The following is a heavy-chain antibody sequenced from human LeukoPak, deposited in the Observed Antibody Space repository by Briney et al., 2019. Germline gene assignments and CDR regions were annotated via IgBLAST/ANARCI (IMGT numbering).Heavy chain of an antibody. CDR1: GYSISSGYY. V-gene: IGHV4-38-2*02. Sequence: SETLSLTCTVSGYSISSGYYWGWIRQPPGKGLEWIGSIYHSGSTCYNPSLKSRVTISVDTSKNQFSLKLSSVTAADTAVYYCARASTTYNWNAPLDYWGQGTLVTVSS. D-gene: IGHD1-1*01. CDR2: IYHSGST. J-gene: IGHJ4*02. CDR3: ARASTTYNWNAPLDY.